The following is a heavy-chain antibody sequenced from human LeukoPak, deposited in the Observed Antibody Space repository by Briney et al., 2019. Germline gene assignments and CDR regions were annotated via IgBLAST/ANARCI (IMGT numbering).Heavy chain of an antibody. CDR1: GFTFSKYS. Sequence: GGSLRLSCAASGFTFSKYSMTWVRQAPGKGLEWVSYISSTSSIIHYADSVKGRFTISRDNGKNSLYLQMNSLRVEDTAIYYCARDPYNGAYSEGYYYYYMDVWGKGTTVTVSS. D-gene: IGHD1-1*01. V-gene: IGHV3-48*01. CDR3: ARDPYNGAYSEGYYYYYMDV. J-gene: IGHJ6*03. CDR2: ISSTSSII.